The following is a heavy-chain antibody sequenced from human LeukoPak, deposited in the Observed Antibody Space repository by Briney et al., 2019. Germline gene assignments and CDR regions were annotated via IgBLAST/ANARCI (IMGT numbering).Heavy chain of an antibody. J-gene: IGHJ4*02. D-gene: IGHD6-13*01. V-gene: IGHV1-8*01. CDR3: ARIGRGSSWYRSFDY. Sequence: GASVKVSCKASGYTFTSYDINWVRQATGQGLEWMGWMNPNRGNTGYAQKFQGRVTMTRSTSISTAYMELSSLRSEDTAVYYCARIGRGSSWYRSFDYWGQGTLVTVSS. CDR2: MNPNRGNT. CDR1: GYTFTSYD.